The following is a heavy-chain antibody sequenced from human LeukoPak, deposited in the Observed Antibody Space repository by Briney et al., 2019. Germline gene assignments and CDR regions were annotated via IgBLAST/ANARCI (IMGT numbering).Heavy chain of an antibody. V-gene: IGHV3-48*01. D-gene: IGHD4-17*01. J-gene: IGHJ6*02. CDR3: ARVAPYGDYGMDV. CDR1: GFTFSSYS. CDR2: ISRSSTI. Sequence: PGGSLRLSCAASGFTFSSYSMNWVRQAPGKGLEWVSYISRSSTIYYADSVKGRFTISRDNAKNSLYLQMNSLRAEDTAVYYCARVAPYGDYGMDVWGQGTTVTVSS.